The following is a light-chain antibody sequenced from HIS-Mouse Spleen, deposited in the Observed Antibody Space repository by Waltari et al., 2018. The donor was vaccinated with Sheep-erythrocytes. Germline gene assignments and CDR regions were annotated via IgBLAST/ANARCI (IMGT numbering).Light chain of an antibody. Sequence: QSALTQPRSVSGSPGQSVTISCTGTSSDVGGYNYVSWYQQHPGKAPKLMIYDVSKRPPVLPDRFSVSKSCNTASLTISGLQAEDEADYYCCSYAGSYNHVFATGTKVTVL. CDR1: SSDVGGYNY. CDR3: CSYAGSYNHV. V-gene: IGLV2-11*01. CDR2: DVS. J-gene: IGLJ1*01.